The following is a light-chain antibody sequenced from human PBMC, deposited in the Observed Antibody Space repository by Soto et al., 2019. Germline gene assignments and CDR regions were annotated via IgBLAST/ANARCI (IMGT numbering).Light chain of an antibody. J-gene: IGKJ5*01. Sequence: AIPLTQSPSSLSASVGDRVTFTCRASQAISSAFAWYQQKPGKAPTLLIYDVSNLQSGVPPRFSGSGSGTDFTLTISGLQPEDFATYYCHQSETYPLTFGQGTRL. V-gene: IGKV1-13*02. CDR1: QAISSA. CDR2: DVS. CDR3: HQSETYPLT.